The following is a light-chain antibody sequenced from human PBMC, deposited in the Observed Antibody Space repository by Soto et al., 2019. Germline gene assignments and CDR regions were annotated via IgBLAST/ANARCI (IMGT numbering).Light chain of an antibody. CDR3: CSYGGGWV. CDR1: SSDFGGYKY. J-gene: IGLJ3*02. Sequence: QSALTQPRSVSGSPGQSVSISCAGTSSDFGGYKYVSWYQQHPGKAPKLMIFDVSERPSGVPDRFSGSKSGNTASLTISGHRAEDEADYCCCSYGGGWVFGGGTQLTVL. V-gene: IGLV2-11*01. CDR2: DVS.